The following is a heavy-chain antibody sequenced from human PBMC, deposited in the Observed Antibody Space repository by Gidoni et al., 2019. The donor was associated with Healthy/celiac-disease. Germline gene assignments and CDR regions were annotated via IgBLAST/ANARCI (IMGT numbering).Heavy chain of an antibody. J-gene: IGHJ6*02. V-gene: IGHV4-59*01. D-gene: IGHD6-19*01. Sequence: QVQLQESGPGLVKPSETLSLPCTVSGGSLSSYSLSWIRQPPGKGLAWIGYIYYSGSTNYNPSLKSRVTISVDTSKNQLSLKLSSVTAADTAVYYCARGAGVAVAGSPYYYYGMDVWGQGTTVTVSS. CDR2: IYYSGST. CDR1: GGSLSSYS. CDR3: ARGAGVAVAGSPYYYYGMDV.